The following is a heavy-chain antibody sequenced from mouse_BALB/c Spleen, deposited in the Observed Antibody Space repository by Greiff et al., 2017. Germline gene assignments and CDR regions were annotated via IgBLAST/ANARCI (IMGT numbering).Heavy chain of an antibody. J-gene: IGHJ4*01. V-gene: IGHV1-14*01. CDR3: ASSYGNYNYAMDY. D-gene: IGHD2-1*01. CDR1: GYTFTSYV. CDR2: INPYNDGT. Sequence: QLQQSGPELVKPGASVKMSCKASGYTFTSYVMHWVKQKPGQGLEWIGYINPYNDGTKYNEKFKGKATLTSDKSSSTAYMELSSLTSEDSAVYYCASSYGNYNYAMDYWGQGTSVTVSS.